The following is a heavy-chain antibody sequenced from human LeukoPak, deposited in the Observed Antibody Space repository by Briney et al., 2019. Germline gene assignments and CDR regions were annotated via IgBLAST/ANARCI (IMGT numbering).Heavy chain of an antibody. CDR3: ARVYQSAEYYFDY. J-gene: IGHJ4*02. CDR1: GGSIDSYY. CDR2: IYYTGST. Sequence: SETLSLTCTVSGGSIDSYYWSWIRQPPGKGQGWHGYIYYTGSTEYHPSLKSRVTISLDTSKNQFSLKLTSVTAADTAVYYCARVYQSAEYYFDYWGQGNLVSVSS. D-gene: IGHD2-2*01. V-gene: IGHV4-59*01.